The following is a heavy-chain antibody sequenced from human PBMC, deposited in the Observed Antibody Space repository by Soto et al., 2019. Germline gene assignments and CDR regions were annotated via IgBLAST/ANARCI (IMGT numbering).Heavy chain of an antibody. CDR2: ISYSGST. CDR3: ARGSGSYYAY. CDR1: GASVSSGNYY. J-gene: IGHJ4*02. D-gene: IGHD1-26*01. Sequence: QVQLQESGPGLVKPSETLSLTCTVSGASVSSGNYYWSSIRQPPGKGLECIGYISYSGSTNYNPSLKSRVTISIDTSKNQFSLKLSSVTAADTAVYYCARGSGSYYAYWGQGTLVTVSS. V-gene: IGHV4-61*01.